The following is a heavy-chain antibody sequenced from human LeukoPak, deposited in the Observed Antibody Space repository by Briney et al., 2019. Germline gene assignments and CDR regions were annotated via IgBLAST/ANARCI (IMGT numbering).Heavy chain of an antibody. CDR2: APHDGTSP. D-gene: IGHD3-10*01. J-gene: IGHJ5*02. CDR1: GFTFNSHH. CDR3: ARDIGYPSGGLLGLFDP. Sequence: PGGSLRLSCAVSGFTFNSHHMHWVRQAPNKGLDWVAVAPHDGTSPSHAASVNGRFTISRDNSKDTVFLQMDSLRVDDTAVYYCARDIGYPSGGLLGLFDPWGQGTLVTVSS. V-gene: IGHV3-30*03.